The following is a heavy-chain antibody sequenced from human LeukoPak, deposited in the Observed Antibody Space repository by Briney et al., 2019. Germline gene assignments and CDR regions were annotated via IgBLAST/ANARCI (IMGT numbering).Heavy chain of an antibody. CDR1: GGSFSDCY. CDR3: ARRRGGRSSLAAFDI. D-gene: IGHD6-6*01. J-gene: IGHJ3*02. Sequence: SETLSLTCAVYGGSFSDCYWSWIRQPPGKGLEWIGEINHSGSTNYNPSLKSRVTISVDTSKNQFSLKLSSVTAADTAVYYCARRRGGRSSLAAFDIWGQGTMVTVSS. V-gene: IGHV4-34*01. CDR2: INHSGST.